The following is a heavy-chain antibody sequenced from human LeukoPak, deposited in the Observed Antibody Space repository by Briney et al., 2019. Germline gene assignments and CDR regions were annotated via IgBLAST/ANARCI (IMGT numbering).Heavy chain of an antibody. Sequence: GGSLRLSCVAYGFTFSNYAMNWVRQVPGKGLEWVSRITDSGSSTYYADSVKGRFTISRDNSKNTLYLQMTSLRAEDTAIYYCAKDFGRDSGFFDFWGQGAPVTVSS. CDR1: GFTFSNYA. D-gene: IGHD3-10*01. CDR3: AKDFGRDSGFFDF. J-gene: IGHJ4*02. CDR2: ITDSGSST. V-gene: IGHV3-23*01.